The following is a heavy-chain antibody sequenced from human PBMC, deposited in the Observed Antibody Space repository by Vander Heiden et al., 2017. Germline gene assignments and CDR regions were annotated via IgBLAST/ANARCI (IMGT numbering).Heavy chain of an antibody. D-gene: IGHD3-3*01. CDR1: GFTFSSSW. CDR2: MNSDGSTT. Sequence: EVQLVESGGGLVQPGGSLRLSCVDPGFTFSSSWMQWVRQAPGTGLVWLSRMNSDGSTTDYADSVKGRFTISRDNAKNTLYLQMNGLRAEDTAVYYCARAGFFRFDYWGQGILVTVSS. V-gene: IGHV3-74*01. J-gene: IGHJ4*02. CDR3: ARAGFFRFDY.